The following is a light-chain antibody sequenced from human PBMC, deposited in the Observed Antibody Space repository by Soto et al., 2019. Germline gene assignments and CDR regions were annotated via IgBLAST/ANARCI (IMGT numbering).Light chain of an antibody. CDR2: GAS. V-gene: IGKV3-20*01. J-gene: IGKJ4*01. Sequence: EVVLTQSPGTLSLSPGERATLSCRASQSVSSYIARYQQKPGQAPRLLISGASSRATGIPDRFSGSGSGTDFTLTISRLEPEDFAVYYCQQYGSSPGTFGGGTKVEIK. CDR3: QQYGSSPGT. CDR1: QSVSSY.